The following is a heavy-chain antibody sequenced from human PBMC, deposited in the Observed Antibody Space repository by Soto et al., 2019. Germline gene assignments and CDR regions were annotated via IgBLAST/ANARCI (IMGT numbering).Heavy chain of an antibody. Sequence: QVQLVQSGAEVRKPGAEVKVSCKASGYTFTSYGISWVRQASGQGLEWMGWISAYNGNTNYAQKLQGRVTMTTDTSTSTAYMELRSLRSDDTAVYYCARDWRQVRATGATASYWGQGTLVTVSS. V-gene: IGHV1-18*01. D-gene: IGHD1-26*01. CDR3: ARDWRQVRATGATASY. J-gene: IGHJ4*02. CDR2: ISAYNGNT. CDR1: GYTFTSYG.